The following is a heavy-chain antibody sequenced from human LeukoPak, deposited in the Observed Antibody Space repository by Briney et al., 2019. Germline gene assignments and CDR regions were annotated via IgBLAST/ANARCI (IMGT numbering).Heavy chain of an antibody. J-gene: IGHJ4*02. CDR2: IKQDGSEK. V-gene: IGHV3-7*01. CDR3: ASQYYGSGPWDYFDY. Sequence: GGSLRLSCAASGFIFSSYWMSWVRQAPGKGLEWVANIKQDGSEKYYVDSVKGRFTISRDNAKNSLYLQMNSLRAEDTAVYYCASQYYGSGPWDYFDYWGQGTLVTVSS. CDR1: GFIFSSYW. D-gene: IGHD3-10*01.